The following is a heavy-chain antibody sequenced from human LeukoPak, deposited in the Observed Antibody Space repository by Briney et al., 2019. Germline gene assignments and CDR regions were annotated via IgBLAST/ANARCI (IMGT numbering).Heavy chain of an antibody. Sequence: KPSETLSLTCNVSGGSIRSYYWSWIRQSPGEGLQWIGYIYYSGTTNYNPSLESRVTISVDTSNNQFSLKLTSVTAADTAVYYCARGGPTVRALSSFDCWGQGTLVTVSS. CDR1: GGSIRSYY. J-gene: IGHJ4*02. V-gene: IGHV4-59*01. CDR3: ARGGPTVRALSSFDC. CDR2: IYYSGTT. D-gene: IGHD4-17*01.